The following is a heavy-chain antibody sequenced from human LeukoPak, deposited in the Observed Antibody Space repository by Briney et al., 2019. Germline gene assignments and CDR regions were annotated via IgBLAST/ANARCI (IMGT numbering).Heavy chain of an antibody. V-gene: IGHV1-69*04. D-gene: IGHD6-6*01. CDR1: GGTFSSYA. CDR3: ARDGASIAAQGYYYGMDV. CDR2: IIPILGIA. Sequence: GASVKVSCKASGGTFSSYAISWVRQAPGQGLEWMGRIIPILGIANCAQKFQGRVTITADKSTSTAYMELSSLRSEDTAVYYCARDGASIAAQGYYYGMDVWGQGTTVTVSS. J-gene: IGHJ6*02.